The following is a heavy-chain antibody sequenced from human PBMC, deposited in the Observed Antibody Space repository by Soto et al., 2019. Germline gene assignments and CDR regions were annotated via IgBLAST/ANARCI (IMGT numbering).Heavy chain of an antibody. Sequence: QVQLAQSGAEGRKPGASVRVSCEATGYTFTAYAMHWVRQAPGQSLEWMGWIKPANGNTKYSQKFQGRLIITSVTSANTMYMELSSLTSEDTAMYYCTRSAISPYGGLIGPFDYWGQGNLVTVSS. CDR2: IKPANGNT. V-gene: IGHV1-3*01. CDR3: TRSAISPYGGLIGPFDY. CDR1: GYTFTAYA. J-gene: IGHJ4*02. D-gene: IGHD3-16*02.